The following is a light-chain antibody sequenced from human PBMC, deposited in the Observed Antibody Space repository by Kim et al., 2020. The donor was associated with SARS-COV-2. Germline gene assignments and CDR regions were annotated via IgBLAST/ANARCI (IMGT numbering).Light chain of an antibody. CDR1: NSDVGGYNY. CDR3: SSYTSSSTPYV. CDR2: DVS. V-gene: IGLV2-14*03. J-gene: IGLJ1*01. Sequence: QSITISCTGTNSDVGGYNYVSWYQHHPGKAPKLMIYDVSNRPSGVSNRFSGSKSGNTASLTISGLQAEDEADYYCSSYTSSSTPYVFGTGTQLTVL.